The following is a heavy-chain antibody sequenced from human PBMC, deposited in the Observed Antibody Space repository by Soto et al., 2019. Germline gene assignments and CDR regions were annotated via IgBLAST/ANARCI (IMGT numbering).Heavy chain of an antibody. V-gene: IGHV1-69*01. CDR1: GGSFSDFA. J-gene: IGHJ4*02. CDR2: IIPMFAAT. Sequence: QVQLAQSGAEVRKPGSSVKVSCRASGGSFSDFAFSWVRQAPGQGLEWMGGIIPMFAATKYAQRFQGRVTITAYASTRTVYLALSSLTSDDSAVYYCARGGIVAVPAALSSYDDYTKYRFDSWCQGTLVSVSS. D-gene: IGHD2-15*01. CDR3: ARGGIVAVPAALSSYDDYTKYRFDS.